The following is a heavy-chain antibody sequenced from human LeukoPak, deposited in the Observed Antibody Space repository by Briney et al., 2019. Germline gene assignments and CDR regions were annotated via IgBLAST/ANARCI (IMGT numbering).Heavy chain of an antibody. V-gene: IGHV3-74*01. D-gene: IGHD3/OR15-3a*01. Sequence: PGGSLRLSCAASGFTFSSYWMHWVRQGPGKGLEWVSRIKSDGSETQYADSVKGRFTISRDNAHNTLYLQMTSLRPEDTAVYYCARVISYFDLWGQGALVTASS. J-gene: IGHJ4*02. CDR1: GFTFSSYW. CDR2: IKSDGSET. CDR3: ARVISYFDL.